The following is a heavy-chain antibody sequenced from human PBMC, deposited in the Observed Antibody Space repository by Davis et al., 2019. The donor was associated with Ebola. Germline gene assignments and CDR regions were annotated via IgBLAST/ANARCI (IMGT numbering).Heavy chain of an antibody. CDR3: ARGLGYCTGGVCYSGWFDP. Sequence: AASVKVSCKASGGTFSSYAISWVRQAPGQGLEWMGGIFPTFGTANYAKKFQGRVTITADESTSTAYMELSRLRSDDTAVYYCARGLGYCTGGVCYSGWFDPWGQGTLVTVSS. CDR1: GGTFSSYA. D-gene: IGHD2-8*02. J-gene: IGHJ5*02. V-gene: IGHV1-69*13. CDR2: IFPTFGTA.